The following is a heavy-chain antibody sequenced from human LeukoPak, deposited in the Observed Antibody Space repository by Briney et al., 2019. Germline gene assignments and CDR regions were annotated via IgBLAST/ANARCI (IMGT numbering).Heavy chain of an antibody. Sequence: GGSLRLSCVASGFTFRSYAMNWVRQAPGKGLEWVSSISDSNGRTYDADSVKGRFTISRDNSKNTLYLQMNSLRAEDTAVYYCAKDLQPQYATYFDYWGQGTLVTVSS. CDR2: ISDSNGRT. CDR1: GFTFRSYA. CDR3: AKDLQPQYATYFDY. J-gene: IGHJ4*02. V-gene: IGHV3-23*01. D-gene: IGHD2-2*01.